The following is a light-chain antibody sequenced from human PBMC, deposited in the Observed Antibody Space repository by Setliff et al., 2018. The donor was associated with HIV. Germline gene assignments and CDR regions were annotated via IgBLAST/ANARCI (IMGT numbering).Light chain of an antibody. J-gene: IGLJ1*01. Sequence: QSALAQPASVSGSPGQSITISCTGTSSDVGYYHYVSWYQQHPGKAPKLVIYDVNDRPSGVSDRFSGSKSGNTASLTISGLQPEDEADYYCSSYVSSNNNYVFGTGTRSPS. V-gene: IGLV2-14*03. CDR1: SSDVGYYHY. CDR3: SSYVSSNNNYV. CDR2: DVN.